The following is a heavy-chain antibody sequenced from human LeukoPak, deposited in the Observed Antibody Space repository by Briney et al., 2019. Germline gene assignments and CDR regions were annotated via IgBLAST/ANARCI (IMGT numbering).Heavy chain of an antibody. V-gene: IGHV4-59*01. CDR3: ARVWLLWFGELSTPLEYGMDV. Sequence: KSSETLSLTCTVSGGSISSYYWSWIRQPPGKGLEWIGYIYYSGSTNYNPSPKSRVTISVDTSKNQFSLKLSSVTAADTAVYYCARVWLLWFGELSTPLEYGMDVWGQGTTVTVSS. CDR1: GGSISSYY. J-gene: IGHJ6*02. CDR2: IYYSGST. D-gene: IGHD3-10*01.